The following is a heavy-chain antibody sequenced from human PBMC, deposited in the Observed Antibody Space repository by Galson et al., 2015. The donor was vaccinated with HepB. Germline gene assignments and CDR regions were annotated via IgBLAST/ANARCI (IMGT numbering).Heavy chain of an antibody. D-gene: IGHD2-21*01. J-gene: IGHJ5*02. Sequence: PALVKPTQTLTLTCTFSGFSLSTSGVGVGWIRQPPGKALEWLALIYWDDDKRYSPSLKSRLTITKDTSKHQVVLTMINMDPVDTATYYCECRYSNNVFDPWGQGTLVTVSS. V-gene: IGHV2-5*02. CDR1: GFSLSTSGVG. CDR3: ECRYSNNVFDP. CDR2: IYWDDDK.